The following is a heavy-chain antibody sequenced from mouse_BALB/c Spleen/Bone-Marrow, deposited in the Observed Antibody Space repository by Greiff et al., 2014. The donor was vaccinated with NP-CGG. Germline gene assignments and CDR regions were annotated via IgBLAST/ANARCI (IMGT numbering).Heavy chain of an antibody. J-gene: IGHJ2*01. CDR3: VRDWDFDY. CDR1: GFTFNTYA. Sequence: VQLKESGGGLGQPKGSLKVSCAASGFTFNTYAMNWVRQAPGKGLEWVARIRSKSHNYATFYADSVKDRFTISRDDSQNMLYLRMNNVKTEGTAMYYCVRDWDFDYWGQGTTLTVSS. V-gene: IGHV10-1*02. CDR2: IRSKSHNYAT. D-gene: IGHD4-1*01.